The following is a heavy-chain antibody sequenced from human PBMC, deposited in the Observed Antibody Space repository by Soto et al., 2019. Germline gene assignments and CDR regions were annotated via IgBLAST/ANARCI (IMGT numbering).Heavy chain of an antibody. CDR3: AKDSETYYYDSSGSLPNDY. Sequence: QVQLVESGGGVVQPGRFLRLSCAASGFTFSSYGMHWVRQAPGKGLEWVAVISYDGSNKYYADSVKGRFTISRDNSKNTLYLQMNSLRAEDTAVYYCAKDSETYYYDSSGSLPNDYWGQGTLVTVSS. J-gene: IGHJ4*02. D-gene: IGHD3-22*01. CDR1: GFTFSSYG. CDR2: ISYDGSNK. V-gene: IGHV3-30*18.